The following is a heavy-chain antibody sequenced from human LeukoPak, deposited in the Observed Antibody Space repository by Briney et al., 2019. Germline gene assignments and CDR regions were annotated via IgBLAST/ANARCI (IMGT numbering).Heavy chain of an antibody. J-gene: IGHJ5*02. CDR1: GGSFSGYY. CDR3: ARGYCDFWSGLSGIWFDP. D-gene: IGHD3-3*01. V-gene: IGHV4-34*01. CDR2: INHSGST. Sequence: SETLSLTCAVYGGSFSGYYWSWIRQPPGKGLEWIGEINHSGSTNYNPSLKSRVTISVDTSKNQFSLKLSSVTAADTAVYYCARGYCDFWSGLSGIWFDPWGQGTLVTVSS.